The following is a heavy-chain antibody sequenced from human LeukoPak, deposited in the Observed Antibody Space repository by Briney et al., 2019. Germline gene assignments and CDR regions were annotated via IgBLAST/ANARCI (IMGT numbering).Heavy chain of an antibody. Sequence: SETLSLTCTVSGGSISSYYWSWIRQPPGKGLEWIGYIYYSGSTNYNPSLKSRVTISVDTSKNQFSLKLSSVTAADTAVYYCARAHVIDILTGYFDYWGQGTLVTVSS. CDR2: IYYSGST. CDR1: GGSISSYY. V-gene: IGHV4-59*01. D-gene: IGHD3-9*01. J-gene: IGHJ4*02. CDR3: ARAHVIDILTGYFDY.